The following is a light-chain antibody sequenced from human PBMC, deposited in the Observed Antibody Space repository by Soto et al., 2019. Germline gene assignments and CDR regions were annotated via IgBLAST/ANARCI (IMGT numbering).Light chain of an antibody. CDR2: KAS. Sequence: IRMTQSPSTLSASVGDRVTITCRASQSISTWLAWYQQKPGKAPKLLIYKASSLESGVPSRFSGSGSGTEFTLTISSLQPDDSATYYCQQYDDYWTFGQGTKVEIK. V-gene: IGKV1-5*03. CDR1: QSISTW. J-gene: IGKJ1*01. CDR3: QQYDDYWT.